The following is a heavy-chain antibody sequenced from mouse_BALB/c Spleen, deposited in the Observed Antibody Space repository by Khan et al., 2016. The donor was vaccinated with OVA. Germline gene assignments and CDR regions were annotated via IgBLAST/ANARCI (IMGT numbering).Heavy chain of an antibody. D-gene: IGHD6-2*01. V-gene: IGHV9-1*02. CDR3: ARISSYWYSDV. Sequence: QIQLVQSGPELKKPGETVKISCTASGYTFTNYGMNWVKQAPGKGLKWMGWINTYTGEPTYADDFKGRFVFSLATSASTVYLQISNLKNEDMTTYFCARISSYWYSDVWGAGTTVTVSS. CDR1: GYTFTNYG. CDR2: INTYTGEP. J-gene: IGHJ1*01.